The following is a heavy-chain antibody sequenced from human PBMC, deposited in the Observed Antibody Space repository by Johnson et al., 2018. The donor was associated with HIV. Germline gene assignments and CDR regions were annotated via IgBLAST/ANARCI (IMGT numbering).Heavy chain of an antibody. D-gene: IGHD6-19*01. CDR2: IRYDGSNK. CDR1: GFTFSSYG. J-gene: IGHJ3*02. CDR3: ARDLEAGIPSEAFDI. V-gene: IGHV3-30*02. Sequence: QVQLVESGGGVVQPGGSLRLSCAASGFTFSSYGMHWVRQAPGKGLELVALIRYDGSNKYYADSVTGRVTNSRDNSKNPRYLQMNSLRAEEKAVYYCARDLEAGIPSEAFDIWGQGKMVTVSS.